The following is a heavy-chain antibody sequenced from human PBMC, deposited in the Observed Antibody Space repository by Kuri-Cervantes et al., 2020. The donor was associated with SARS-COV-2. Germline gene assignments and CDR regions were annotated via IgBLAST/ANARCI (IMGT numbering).Heavy chain of an antibody. CDR3: ARDGYYYDSSGHFDY. CDR1: GFAFSDYY. Sequence: GESLKISCAASGFAFSDYYMSWIRQAPGKGLEWVSYISSSGSTIYYADSVKGRFTISRDNAKNSLYLQMNSLRAEDTAVYYCARDGYYYDSSGHFDYWGQGTLVTVSS. CDR2: ISSSGSTI. D-gene: IGHD3-22*01. V-gene: IGHV3-11*01. J-gene: IGHJ4*02.